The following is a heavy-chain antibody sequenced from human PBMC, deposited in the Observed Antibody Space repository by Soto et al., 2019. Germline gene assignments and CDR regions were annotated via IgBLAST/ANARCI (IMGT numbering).Heavy chain of an antibody. V-gene: IGHV4-59*01. CDR3: ARPYSNFQFDP. Sequence: SETLSLTCTVSGGSISSYYWSWIRQTPGKGLEWIGYIYYSGSTNYNPSLLSRVTISVDTSKNQFSLKLSSVTAADTAVYYCARPYSNFQFDPWGQGTLVTVSS. CDR2: IYYSGST. CDR1: GGSISSYY. J-gene: IGHJ5*02. D-gene: IGHD4-4*01.